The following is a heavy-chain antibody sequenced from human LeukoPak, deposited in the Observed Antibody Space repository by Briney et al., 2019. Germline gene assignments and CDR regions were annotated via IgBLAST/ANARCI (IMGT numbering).Heavy chain of an antibody. CDR2: IFYSGGT. Sequence: SETLSLTCIVSGASLSTYYGTWIRQPPGKGLEWIGYIFYSGGTNYNSSLRSRVTLSIDTFKNQFSLELTSVTAADTAVYYCARIGAAGTRYYFDYWSQGTLVTVSS. V-gene: IGHV4-59*01. CDR1: GASLSTYY. D-gene: IGHD6-13*01. J-gene: IGHJ4*02. CDR3: ARIGAAGTRYYFDY.